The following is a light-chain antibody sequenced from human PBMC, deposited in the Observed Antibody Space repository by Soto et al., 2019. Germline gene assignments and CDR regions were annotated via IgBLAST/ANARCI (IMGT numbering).Light chain of an antibody. CDR1: SSDVGGSNY. CDR3: SSYRSGSTLV. CDR2: DVN. J-gene: IGLJ2*01. V-gene: IGLV2-14*01. Sequence: QSALTQPASVSGYPGQSITISCTGTSSDVGGSNYVSWYQQHPGKAPKLMIYDVNDRPSGISNRFSGSKSGNTASLTISGLQAEDEADYYCSSYRSGSTLVFGGGTQLTVL.